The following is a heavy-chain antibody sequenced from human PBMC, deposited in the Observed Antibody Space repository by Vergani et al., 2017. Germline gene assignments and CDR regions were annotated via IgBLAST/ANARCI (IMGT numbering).Heavy chain of an antibody. CDR3: VRSRSFYFDN. J-gene: IGHJ4*02. V-gene: IGHV4-61*02. CDR1: GGAVNSGSNF. CDR2: TSTDGST. Sequence: QVQLQESGPGLVKPSQTLSLTCSVSGGAVNSGSNFWTWLRQPAGKGLEWIGRTSTDGSTNYNPSLKSRVTVSVDTSKTQISLRLTSVTAEDTAVYYCVRSRSFYFDNWGQGTLITVSS.